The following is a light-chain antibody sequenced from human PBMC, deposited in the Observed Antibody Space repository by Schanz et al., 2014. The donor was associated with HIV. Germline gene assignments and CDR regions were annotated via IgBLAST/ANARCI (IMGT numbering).Light chain of an antibody. V-gene: IGKV3-20*01. CDR3: QQYGSFFS. CDR2: GAS. CDR1: QSVSSN. J-gene: IGKJ4*01. Sequence: EIVMTQSPATLSVSPGERATLSCRASQSVSSNLAWYRQKPGQAPRLLIYGASSRAIGIPDRFSGSGSGTDFTLTISRLEPEDFAVYYCQQYGSFFSFGGGTKVEI.